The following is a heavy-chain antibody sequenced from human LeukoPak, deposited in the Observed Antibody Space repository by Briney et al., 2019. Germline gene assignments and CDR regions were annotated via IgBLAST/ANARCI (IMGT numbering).Heavy chain of an antibody. J-gene: IGHJ4*02. D-gene: IGHD6-13*01. CDR2: IYSGGST. CDR1: GFTVSSNY. Sequence: GGSLRLSCAASGFTVSSNYMSWVRQAPGKGLEWVSVIYSGGSTYYADSVKGRFTISRDNAKNSLYLQMNSLRAEDAAVYYCARTSSSGAGYFDYWGQGTLVTVSS. CDR3: ARTSSSGAGYFDY. V-gene: IGHV3-66*01.